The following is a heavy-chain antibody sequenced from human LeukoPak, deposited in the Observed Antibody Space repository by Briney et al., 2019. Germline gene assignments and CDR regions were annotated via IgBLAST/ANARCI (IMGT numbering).Heavy chain of an antibody. Sequence: ASVTVSCTASGYTFTSYYIYWVRQAPGQGLEWMGIINPSRGSTNYAQRFQGRVTMTRDMSTSTVYMELSSLRSEDTAVYYCARGGHVRVYDNSAYYGHEWGQGTLVTVSS. J-gene: IGHJ4*02. CDR1: GYTFTSYY. V-gene: IGHV1-46*01. D-gene: IGHD3-22*01. CDR3: ARGGHVRVYDNSAYYGHE. CDR2: INPSRGST.